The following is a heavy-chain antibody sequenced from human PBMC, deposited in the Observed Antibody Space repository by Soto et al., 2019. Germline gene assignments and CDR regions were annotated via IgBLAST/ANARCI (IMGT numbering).Heavy chain of an antibody. J-gene: IGHJ3*02. Sequence: PSETLSLTCTVSGGSIGSYYWSWIRQPPGKGLEWIGYIYYTGSTNYNPSLKSRVTISVDTSKNQFSLKLSSVTAADTAVYYCARENGYSAFDIWGQGTMVTVSS. D-gene: IGHD3-22*01. CDR1: GGSIGSYY. CDR3: ARENGYSAFDI. V-gene: IGHV4-59*01. CDR2: IYYTGST.